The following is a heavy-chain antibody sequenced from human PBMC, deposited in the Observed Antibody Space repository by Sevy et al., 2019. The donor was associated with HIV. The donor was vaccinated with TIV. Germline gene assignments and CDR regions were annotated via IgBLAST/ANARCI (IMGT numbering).Heavy chain of an antibody. J-gene: IGHJ4*02. D-gene: IGHD2-8*01. CDR1: GFTPSTYG. V-gene: IGHV3-33*01. CDR2: IGYDGSNK. CDR3: ARDPRMYGDYLLAYFDS. Sequence: GGYLRLSCAASGFTPSTYGMHWVRQAPGKGLEWVAVIGYDGSNKYYADSEKGRFTISRDNSKNTLFLQMDSLRAEDTAVYYCARDPRMYGDYLLAYFDSWGQGTLVTVSS.